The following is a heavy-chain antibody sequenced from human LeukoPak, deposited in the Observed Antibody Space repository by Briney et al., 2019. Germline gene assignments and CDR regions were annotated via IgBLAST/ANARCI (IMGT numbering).Heavy chain of an antibody. D-gene: IGHD4-17*01. Sequence: GGSLRLSCAASGITFSSYSMNWVRQAPGKGLEWVSYISSSSSIMYYADSVKGRFTISRDNSKNTLYLQMNSLRAEDTAVYYCARDTDLYYYGMDVWGQGTTVTVSS. CDR3: ARDTDLYYYGMDV. V-gene: IGHV3-48*01. J-gene: IGHJ6*02. CDR1: GITFSSYS. CDR2: ISSSSSIM.